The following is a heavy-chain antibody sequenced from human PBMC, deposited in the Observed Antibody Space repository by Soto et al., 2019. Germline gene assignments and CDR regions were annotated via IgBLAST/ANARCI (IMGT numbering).Heavy chain of an antibody. CDR2: IYHSGST. V-gene: IGHV4-30-2*01. CDR1: GGSISSGDYS. D-gene: IGHD4-17*01. CDR3: ARGVTTVTTFDY. Sequence: QLQLQESGSGLVKPSQTLSLTCAVSGGSISSGDYSCNWIRQPPGKGLEWIGYIYHSGSTYYNPSLKSRVTISVDRSKNQFSLKLSSVTAADTAVYYCARGVTTVTTFDYWGQGTLVTVSS. J-gene: IGHJ4*02.